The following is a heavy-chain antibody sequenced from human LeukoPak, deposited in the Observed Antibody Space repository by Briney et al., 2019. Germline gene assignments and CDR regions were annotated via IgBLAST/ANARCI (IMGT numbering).Heavy chain of an antibody. CDR1: GGTFSSYA. V-gene: IGHV1-69*06. CDR3: ARGKGYFPLYYMDV. J-gene: IGHJ6*03. CDR2: IIPIFGTA. D-gene: IGHD2-15*01. Sequence: ASVKVSCKASGGTFSSYAISWVRQAPGQGLEWMGGIIPIFGTANYAQKFQGRVTITADKSTNTVYMELSSLRSEDTAVYYCARGKGYFPLYYMDVWGKGTTVTVSS.